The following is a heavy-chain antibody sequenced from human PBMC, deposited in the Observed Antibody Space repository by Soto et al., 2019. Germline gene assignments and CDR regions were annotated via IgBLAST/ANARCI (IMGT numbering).Heavy chain of an antibody. CDR1: GVSISSSSYY. V-gene: IGHV4-39*01. D-gene: IGHD2-21*01. CDR2: IYYSGST. J-gene: IGHJ3*02. Sequence: SETLSLTCTVSGVSISSSSYYWGWIRQPPGKGLEWIGSIYYSGSTYYNQSLKSRVTISVDTSKNQFSLKLSSVTAADTAVYYCASYIVVVERNDAFNIWGQGTMVTVSS. CDR3: ASYIVVVERNDAFNI.